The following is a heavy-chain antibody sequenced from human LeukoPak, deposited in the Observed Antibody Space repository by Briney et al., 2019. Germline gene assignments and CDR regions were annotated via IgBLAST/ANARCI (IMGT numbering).Heavy chain of an antibody. J-gene: IGHJ6*03. D-gene: IGHD3-10*01. Sequence: PSETLSLTCTVSGGSISSSSYYWGWIRQPPGKGLEWIGGIYHSGNTNYNPSLKSRVTISVDTSKNQFSLKLSSVTAADTAVYYCARGGYGSGWDYMDVWGKGTTVTVSS. CDR3: ARGGYGSGWDYMDV. CDR1: GGSISSSSYY. V-gene: IGHV4-39*07. CDR2: IYHSGNT.